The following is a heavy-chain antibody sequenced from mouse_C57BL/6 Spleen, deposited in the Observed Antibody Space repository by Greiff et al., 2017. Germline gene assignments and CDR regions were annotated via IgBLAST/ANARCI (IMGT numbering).Heavy chain of an antibody. Sequence: QVQLQQSGAELVRPGSSVKLSCKASGYTFTSYWLDWVKQRPGHGLEWIGNIYPSDSETHYNQKFKDKATLTVDKSSSTAYMQLSSLTSEDSAVYYCARSTTVVAFGYWGQGTTLTVSA. CDR3: ARSTTVVAFGY. CDR1: GYTFTSYW. D-gene: IGHD1-1*01. J-gene: IGHJ2*01. CDR2: IYPSDSET. V-gene: IGHV1-61*01.